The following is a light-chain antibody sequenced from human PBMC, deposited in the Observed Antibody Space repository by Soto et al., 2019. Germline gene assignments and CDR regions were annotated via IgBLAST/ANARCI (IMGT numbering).Light chain of an antibody. Sequence: QLTQLLSPLLAPVGDRVTFTCRASQSISYWLAWYQQKPGKAPKLLIYDASTLESGVPSRFSGSGSGTEFTLTIISLQPDDFATYYCQQYNTYSRTFGQGTKVDI. J-gene: IGKJ1*01. CDR3: QQYNTYSRT. V-gene: IGKV1-5*01. CDR2: DAS. CDR1: QSISYW.